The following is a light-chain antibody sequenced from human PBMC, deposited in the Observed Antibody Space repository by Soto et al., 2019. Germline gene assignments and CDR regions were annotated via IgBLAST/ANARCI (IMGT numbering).Light chain of an antibody. Sequence: DIQMTQSPSSLSVSVGDRVTITCRASQSISSYLNWYQQKPGKAPKLLIYAASSLQSGVPSRFSGSGSGTDFTLTISSLQPEDFATYYCQQSYSTPVVTFGQGTRWIS. V-gene: IGKV1-39*01. CDR3: QQSYSTPVVT. J-gene: IGKJ1*01. CDR1: QSISSY. CDR2: AAS.